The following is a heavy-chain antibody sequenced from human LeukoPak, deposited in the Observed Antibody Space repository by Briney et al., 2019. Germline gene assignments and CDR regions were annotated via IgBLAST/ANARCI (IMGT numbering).Heavy chain of an antibody. CDR2: IFFVGTT. CDR3: ARRGWSDAFDI. D-gene: IGHD6-19*01. CDR1: GDSVISYS. J-gene: IGHJ3*02. Sequence: SETLSLTCPMSGDSVISYSWSWIRQPRRKGLEWIAYIFFVGTTHYNPSLKSRATISIDTSKNQFSLKLTSVTAADTAMYYCARRGWSDAFDIWGQGTMVTVSS. V-gene: IGHV4-59*02.